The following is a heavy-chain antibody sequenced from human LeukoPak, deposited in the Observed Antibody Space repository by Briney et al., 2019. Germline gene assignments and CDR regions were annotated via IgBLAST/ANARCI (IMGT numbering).Heavy chain of an antibody. CDR2: ISSSGSTI. D-gene: IGHD3-22*01. J-gene: IGHJ4*02. V-gene: IGHV3-48*03. Sequence: GGSLRLSCAASGFTFSSYEMNWVRQAPGKGLEWASYISSSGSTIYYADSVKGRLTISRDNAKNSLYLQMNSLRAEDTAVYYCARDLWYYYDSSGYPGGFDYWGQGTLVTVSS. CDR3: ARDLWYYYDSSGYPGGFDY. CDR1: GFTFSSYE.